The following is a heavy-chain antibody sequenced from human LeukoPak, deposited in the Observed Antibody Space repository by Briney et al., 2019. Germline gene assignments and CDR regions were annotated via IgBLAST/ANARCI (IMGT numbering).Heavy chain of an antibody. D-gene: IGHD3-22*01. V-gene: IGHV3-15*01. Sequence: GGSLSLSCAASGFTFSNAWMSWVRPAPGKGLEWVGRIKSKTDGGTTDYAAPVKGRFTISKDDSKNTLYLQMNSLKTEDTAVYYCTTGPDYYDSSGITDIGWFDPWGQGTLVTVSS. CDR2: IKSKTDGGTT. CDR1: GFTFSNAW. J-gene: IGHJ5*02. CDR3: TTGPDYYDSSGITDIGWFDP.